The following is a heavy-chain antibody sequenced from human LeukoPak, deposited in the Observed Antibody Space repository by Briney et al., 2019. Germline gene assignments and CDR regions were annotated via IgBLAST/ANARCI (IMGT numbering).Heavy chain of an antibody. V-gene: IGHV3-53*01. CDR1: GFPVSSNH. D-gene: IGHD3-16*01. CDR2: ISSGGTT. Sequence: GGSLRLSCAVSGFPVSSNHMSWVRQAPGTGLEWVSIISSGGTTYYPDSVKGRFTISGDNSKNTLYLQMNSLRAEDTAVYYCASWGPLIAHGYWGQGTLVTVSS. J-gene: IGHJ4*02. CDR3: ASWGPLIAHGY.